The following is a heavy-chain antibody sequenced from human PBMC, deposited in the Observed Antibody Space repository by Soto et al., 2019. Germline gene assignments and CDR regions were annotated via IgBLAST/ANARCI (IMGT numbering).Heavy chain of an antibody. V-gene: IGHV4-59*12. CDR3: ARVIGSGSYYYYYYGMDV. CDR2: IYHSGST. CDR1: GGSISSYY. D-gene: IGHD3-10*01. Sequence: SETLSLTCTVSGGSISSYYWSWIRQPPGKGLEWIGYIYHSGSTNYNPSLKSRVTISVDRSKNQFSLKLSSVTAADTAVYYCARVIGSGSYYYYYYGMDVWGQGTPVTVSS. J-gene: IGHJ6*02.